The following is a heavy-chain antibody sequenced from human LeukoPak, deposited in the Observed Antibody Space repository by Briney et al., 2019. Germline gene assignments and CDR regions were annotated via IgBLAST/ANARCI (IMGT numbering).Heavy chain of an antibody. Sequence: PSETLSLTCTVSGGSISSSSYYWGWIRQPPGKGLEWIGSIYYSGSTYYNPSLKSRVTISVDTSKNQFSLKLSSVTAADTAVYYCARGGAVAGFDYFDYWGQGTLVIVSS. J-gene: IGHJ4*02. CDR3: ARGGAVAGFDYFDY. CDR1: GGSISSSSYY. D-gene: IGHD6-19*01. CDR2: IYYSGST. V-gene: IGHV4-39*07.